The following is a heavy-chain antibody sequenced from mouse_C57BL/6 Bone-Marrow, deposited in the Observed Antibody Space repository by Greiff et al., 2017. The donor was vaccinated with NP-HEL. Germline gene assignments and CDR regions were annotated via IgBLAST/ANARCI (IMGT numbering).Heavy chain of an antibody. Sequence: QVQLQQSGAELARPGASVKLSCKASGYSFTSYGISWVKQRTGQGLEWSVEIYPSSGTTYYNAKFKDKATLTADKSSSTAYMELRSLTSEDSAVYVCARRQLRLHVSFAYWGQGTLVTVSA. V-gene: IGHV1-81*01. CDR1: GYSFTSYG. CDR2: IYPSSGTT. J-gene: IGHJ3*01. CDR3: ARRQLRLHVSFAY. D-gene: IGHD3-2*02.